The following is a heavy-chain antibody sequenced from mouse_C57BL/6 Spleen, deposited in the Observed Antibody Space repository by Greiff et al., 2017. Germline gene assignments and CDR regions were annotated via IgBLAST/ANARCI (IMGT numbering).Heavy chain of an antibody. Sequence: QVHVKQSGPGLVQPSQSLSITCTVSGFSLTSYGVHWVRQSPGKGLEWLGVIWSGGSTDYNAAFISRLSISKDNSKSQVFFKMNSLQADDTAIYYCAREITTVVEGDWYFDVWGTGTTVTVSS. CDR3: AREITTVVEGDWYFDV. V-gene: IGHV2-2*01. J-gene: IGHJ1*03. D-gene: IGHD1-1*01. CDR2: IWSGGST. CDR1: GFSLTSYG.